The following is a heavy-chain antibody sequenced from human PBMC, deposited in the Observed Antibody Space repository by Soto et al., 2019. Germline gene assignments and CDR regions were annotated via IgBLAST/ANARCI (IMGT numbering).Heavy chain of an antibody. Sequence: SETLSLTCTLSGVSITSGAYYWTWVRQHPGKGLEWIGYIYYNGNTYFSPSLKSRLTISIDTSKNQFSLKLSSETAADTAMYYGARARLRAVYAFDFWGQGTMVTVSS. J-gene: IGHJ3*01. D-gene: IGHD4-17*01. V-gene: IGHV4-31*03. CDR3: ARARLRAVYAFDF. CDR1: GVSITSGAYY. CDR2: IYYNGNT.